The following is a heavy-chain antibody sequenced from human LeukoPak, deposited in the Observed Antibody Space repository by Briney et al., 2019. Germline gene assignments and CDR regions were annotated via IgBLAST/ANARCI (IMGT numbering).Heavy chain of an antibody. J-gene: IGHJ4*02. CDR3: ARGGSNLPFDY. V-gene: IGHV3-21*01. D-gene: IGHD1-26*01. Sequence: GGSLRLSCAASGFTFSDYNMNWIPKAPGKGLEWISSIGSSAPSTYYADSVKGRFTISRDNAKNPLHLQMNSLRADDTAVYYCARGGSNLPFDYWGQGTLVTVSS. CDR2: IGSSAPST. CDR1: GFTFSDYN.